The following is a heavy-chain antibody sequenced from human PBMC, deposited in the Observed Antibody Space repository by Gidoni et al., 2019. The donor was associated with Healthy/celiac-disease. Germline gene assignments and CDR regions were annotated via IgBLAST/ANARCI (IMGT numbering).Heavy chain of an antibody. Sequence: QFQLVQSGSALRKPGASVKVSCKASGYTFTSYAMNWVRQAPGQGREWMGWINTNTGNPTYAQGFTGRFVFSLETSVSTAYLKISSLKAEDTVVYYCARDTWELHAFDIWGKGTMVTVSS. CDR2: INTNTGNP. CDR1: GYTFTSYA. CDR3: ARDTWELHAFDI. V-gene: IGHV7-4-1*02. D-gene: IGHD1-26*01. J-gene: IGHJ3*02.